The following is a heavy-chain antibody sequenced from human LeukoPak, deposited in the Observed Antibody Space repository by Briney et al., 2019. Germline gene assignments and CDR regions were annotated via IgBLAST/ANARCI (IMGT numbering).Heavy chain of an antibody. Sequence: ASVKVSCKASGYTFTGYYMHWVRQAPGQGLEWMGIINPSGGSTSYAQKFQGRVTMTRDMSTSTVYMELSSLRSEDTAVYYCARGSPDHYYYYYMDVWGKGTTVTVSS. CDR2: INPSGGST. CDR3: ARGSPDHYYYYYMDV. V-gene: IGHV1-46*01. CDR1: GYTFTGYY. J-gene: IGHJ6*03.